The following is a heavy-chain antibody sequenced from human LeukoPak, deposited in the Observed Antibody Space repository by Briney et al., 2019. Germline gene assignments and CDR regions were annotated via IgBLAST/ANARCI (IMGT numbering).Heavy chain of an antibody. D-gene: IGHD4-17*01. Sequence: CSVKVSCKASGGTFSSYAISWVRQAPGQGLEWMGRIIPILGIANYAQKFQGRVTITADKSTSTAYMELSSLRSEDTAVYYCAREKGMTTVVYFDYWGQGTLVTVSS. CDR1: GGTFSSYA. CDR2: IIPILGIA. V-gene: IGHV1-69*04. CDR3: AREKGMTTVVYFDY. J-gene: IGHJ4*02.